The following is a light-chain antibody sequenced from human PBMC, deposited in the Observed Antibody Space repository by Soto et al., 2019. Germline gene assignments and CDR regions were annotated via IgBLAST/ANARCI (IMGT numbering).Light chain of an antibody. CDR2: AAS. V-gene: IGKV1-39*01. CDR1: QSLSTF. CDR3: QQSYTTPRT. Sequence: DLQMSQSPSSLSAPVGDRVSVTCRASQSLSTFLNWYQQRPGEAPKLLIYAASSLQSGVPSRFSGSGSGADFTLTIGSLQPEDFATYYCQQSYTTPRTFGQGTKVDIK. J-gene: IGKJ1*01.